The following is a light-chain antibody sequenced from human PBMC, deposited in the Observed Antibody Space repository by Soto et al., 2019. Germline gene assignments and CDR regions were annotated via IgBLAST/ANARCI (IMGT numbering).Light chain of an antibody. CDR3: TSWDDNLSAVV. Sequence: QSALTQPASVSGSPGQSITISCTGASSDVGLYDFVSWYQQHPGKAPKLLIYEVTYRPSGASSRFSGSKSGTSASLAISGLRSGDEAYYYCTSWDDNLSAVVFGGGTKVTVL. J-gene: IGLJ2*01. CDR2: EVT. CDR1: SSDVGLYDF. V-gene: IGLV2-14*01.